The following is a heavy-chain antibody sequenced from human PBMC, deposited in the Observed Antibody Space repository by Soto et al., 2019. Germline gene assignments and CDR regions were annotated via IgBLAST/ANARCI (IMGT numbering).Heavy chain of an antibody. CDR1: GYTFVDYG. Sequence: QVQLVQSGVEVKKPGASVKVSCKASGYTFVDYGFSWGRQAPGQGLEWMGWISTYNGNTHYVETFQGRVTMTTDTYQSTAFMELRTLTSDDTAVYYCARVPTPTHGDSNKNNFLDPWGQGTLVRVSS. CDR2: ISTYNGNT. J-gene: IGHJ5*02. D-gene: IGHD3-10*01. V-gene: IGHV1-18*04. CDR3: ARVPTPTHGDSNKNNFLDP.